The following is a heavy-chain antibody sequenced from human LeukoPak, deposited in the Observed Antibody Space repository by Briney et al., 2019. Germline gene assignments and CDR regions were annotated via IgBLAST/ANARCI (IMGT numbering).Heavy chain of an antibody. D-gene: IGHD2-2*01. J-gene: IGHJ5*02. CDR3: ARRRSHCSSTSCYSWFDP. V-gene: IGHV4-39*01. CDR2: IYYSGST. Sequence: PSETLSLTCTVSGGSISSSSYYWGWIRQPPGKGLEWIGGIYYSGSTYYNPSLKSRVTISVDTSKNQSSLKLSSVTAADTAVYYCARRRSHCSSTSCYSWFDPWGQGTLVTVSS. CDR1: GGSISSSSYY.